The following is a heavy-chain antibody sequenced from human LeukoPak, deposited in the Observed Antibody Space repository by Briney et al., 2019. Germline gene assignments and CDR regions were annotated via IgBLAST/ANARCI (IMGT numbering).Heavy chain of an antibody. Sequence: SQTLSLTCTVSGGSISSGDYYWSWIRQPPGKGLEWVGYIYYSGSTYYNPSLKSRVTISVDTSKNQFSLKLSSVTAADTAVYYCARGGIAAAADFDYWGQGTLVTVSS. V-gene: IGHV4-30-4*08. CDR3: ARGGIAAAADFDY. J-gene: IGHJ4*02. CDR1: GGSISSGDYY. CDR2: IYYSGST. D-gene: IGHD6-13*01.